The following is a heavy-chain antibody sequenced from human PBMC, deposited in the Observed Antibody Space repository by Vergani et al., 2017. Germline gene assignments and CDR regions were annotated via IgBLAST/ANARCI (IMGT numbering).Heavy chain of an antibody. D-gene: IGHD2-8*01. V-gene: IGHV1-69*02. Sequence: QVQLVQSGAEVKKPGSSVKVSCKASGGTFSSYTISWVRQAPGQGLEWMGRIIPILGIANYAQKFQGRVTITADKSTSTAYMELSRLRSDDTAVYYCARIGGYCTNGVCYTDDYWGQGTLVTVSS. CDR1: GGTFSSYT. CDR3: ARIGGYCTNGVCYTDDY. J-gene: IGHJ4*02. CDR2: IIPILGIA.